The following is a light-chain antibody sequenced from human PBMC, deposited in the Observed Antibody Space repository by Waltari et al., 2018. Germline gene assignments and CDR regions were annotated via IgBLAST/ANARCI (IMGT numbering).Light chain of an antibody. CDR2: AAS. Sequence: DIVLTQTPGTLSLSPGERATLSCRASQRVSSNYLAWYQQKPGQSPRFLMYAASTRATGIPDRFSGSGSGTDFSLTISRLEPEDFAVYYCQQYGSSPGTFGQGTKLEI. V-gene: IGKV3-20*01. J-gene: IGKJ2*01. CDR1: QRVSSNY. CDR3: QQYGSSPGT.